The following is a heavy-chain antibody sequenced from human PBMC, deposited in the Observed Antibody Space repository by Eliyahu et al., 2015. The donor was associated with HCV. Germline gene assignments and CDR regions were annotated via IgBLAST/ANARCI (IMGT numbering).Heavy chain of an antibody. D-gene: IGHD1-26*01. Sequence: EVQLLASGGGLVQPGGSLRLSCAASGFTFSSCTMNWVRQAPGKGLEWVSGITGGGNTYYADSVRGRFTISRDNSKNTLHLQMNSLRAEDTAVYYCAKALVGTNGGLDYWGQGTLVTVSS. CDR1: GFTFSSCT. V-gene: IGHV3-23*01. J-gene: IGHJ4*02. CDR3: AKALVGTNGGLDY. CDR2: ITGGGNT.